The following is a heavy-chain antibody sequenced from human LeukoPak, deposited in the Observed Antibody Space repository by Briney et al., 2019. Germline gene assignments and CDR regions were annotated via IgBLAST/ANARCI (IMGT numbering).Heavy chain of an antibody. V-gene: IGHV4-59*01. CDR1: GVSMRRYY. CDR3: ARDLSGGTIFGVVNRWFDP. Sequence: ETPSLTCTVWGVSMRRYYGGWGRQAPGKGVEGVGYIYYRGSTNYNPSLNSRVTIPVDTSKNQFSLTLSSVPAAATAVYYCARDLSGGTIFGVVNRWFDPWGQGTLVTVSS. CDR2: IYYRGST. D-gene: IGHD3-3*01. J-gene: IGHJ5*02.